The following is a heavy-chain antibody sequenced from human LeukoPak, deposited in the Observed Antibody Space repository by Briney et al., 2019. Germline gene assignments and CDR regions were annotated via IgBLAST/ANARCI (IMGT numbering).Heavy chain of an antibody. Sequence: ASVKLSCKTSGYTFTGYYIHWVRQAPGQGLEWMGWINPNSGGTNYAQKFQGRVTMTRDTSITTAYLELSRLRSDDTAVYYCARELSGSYSNDAFDIWGQGTMVTVSS. D-gene: IGHD1-26*01. CDR3: ARELSGSYSNDAFDI. CDR2: INPNSGGT. CDR1: GYTFTGYY. J-gene: IGHJ3*02. V-gene: IGHV1-2*02.